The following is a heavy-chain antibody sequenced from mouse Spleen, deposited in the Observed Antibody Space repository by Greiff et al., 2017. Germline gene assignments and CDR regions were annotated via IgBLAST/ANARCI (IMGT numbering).Heavy chain of an antibody. Sequence: QVQLLQPGAELVKPGASVKLSCTASGYTFTSYWMQWVNQRPGQGLEWIGEIDTSGSYTNYTHNFKGKVTLTVDTSTSTAYMQLSSLTSEDSAVYYCARRRLYGNHYYALDYWGQGTSVTVSS. J-gene: IGHJ4*01. CDR1: GYTFTSYW. CDR3: ARRRLYGNHYYALDY. D-gene: IGHD2-1*01. CDR2: IDTSGSYT. V-gene: IGHV1-50*01.